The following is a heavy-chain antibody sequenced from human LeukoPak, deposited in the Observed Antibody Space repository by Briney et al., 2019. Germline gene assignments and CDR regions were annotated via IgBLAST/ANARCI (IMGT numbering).Heavy chain of an antibody. Sequence: PGGSLRLSCAASGFTFSSFAMDWVRQARGRGVEWGSAISRNGGSTYYADYVKGRFIISRDNSTNPLSLQLNSLRVEDTAVYYCAKEVLAVARTGNWFDPWGQGTLVTVSS. CDR3: AKEVLAVARTGNWFDP. D-gene: IGHD6-19*01. CDR2: ISRNGGST. J-gene: IGHJ5*02. V-gene: IGHV3-23*01. CDR1: GFTFSSFA.